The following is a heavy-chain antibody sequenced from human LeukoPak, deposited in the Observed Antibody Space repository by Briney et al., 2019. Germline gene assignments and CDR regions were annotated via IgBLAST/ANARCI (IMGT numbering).Heavy chain of an antibody. D-gene: IGHD6-6*01. Sequence: GGSLRLSCATSGFNFTNFAMNWVRQAPGKGLEWISFISGSGGTKHYADSVKGRFTISRDNSKNTVYLQMNSLRAEDTAVYYCARDPSSSSSVGGYLDYWGQGTLVTVSS. J-gene: IGHJ4*02. V-gene: IGHV3-23*01. CDR2: ISGSGGTK. CDR1: GFNFTNFA. CDR3: ARDPSSSSSVGGYLDY.